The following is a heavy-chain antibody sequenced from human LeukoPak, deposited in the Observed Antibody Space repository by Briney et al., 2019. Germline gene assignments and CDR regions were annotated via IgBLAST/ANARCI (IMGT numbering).Heavy chain of an antibody. J-gene: IGHJ4*02. Sequence: GRSLRLSCAASGFTFSTYAMRWVRQAPGKGLEWVSTISGNAGSTYYADSVKGRFTISTDTPKNTLYLQMNSLLAEDTAVYYRANDGRLSGRYVDLGYGGQGTLVTVS. CDR2: ISGNAGST. D-gene: IGHD1-26*01. V-gene: IGHV3-23*01. CDR3: ANDGRLSGRYVDLGY. CDR1: GFTFSTYA.